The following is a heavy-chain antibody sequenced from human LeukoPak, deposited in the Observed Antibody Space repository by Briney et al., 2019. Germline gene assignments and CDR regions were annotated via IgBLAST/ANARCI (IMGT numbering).Heavy chain of an antibody. V-gene: IGHV1-69*04. CDR2: IIPILGIA. CDR3: AREMAGGGYVFDY. D-gene: IGHD3-16*01. Sequence: GASVKVSCKASGGTFSSYAISWVRQAPGQGLEWMGRIIPILGIANYAQKFQGRVTITADKSTSTAYMELSSLRSEDTAVYYCAREMAGGGYVFDYWGQGTLVTVSS. CDR1: GGTFSSYA. J-gene: IGHJ4*02.